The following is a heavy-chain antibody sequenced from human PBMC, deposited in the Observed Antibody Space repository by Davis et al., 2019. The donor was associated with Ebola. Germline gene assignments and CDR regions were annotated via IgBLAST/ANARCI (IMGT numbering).Heavy chain of an antibody. V-gene: IGHV1-8*01. CDR2: VNPNSANT. CDR3: ARGGYYNRPVDY. Sequence: ASVKVSCKASGYTFTDYDINWVRQATGQGLEWMGWVNPNSANTGYAQKFQGRVTMTRNTSISTAYMELTSLRSEDTAVYYCARGGYYNRPVDYWGQGTLVTVSS. J-gene: IGHJ4*02. D-gene: IGHD3-10*01. CDR1: GYTFTDYD.